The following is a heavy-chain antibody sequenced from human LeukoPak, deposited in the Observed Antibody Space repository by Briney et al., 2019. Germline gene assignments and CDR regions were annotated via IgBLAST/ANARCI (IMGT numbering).Heavy chain of an antibody. CDR2: ISGSGGST. D-gene: IGHD3-22*01. CDR3: AKDQQYYYDGSGYYS. V-gene: IGHV3-23*01. Sequence: PGGSLRLSCVASGFTFSSYAMSWVRQAPGKGLEWVSAISGSGGSTYYADSVKGRFTISRDNSKNTLYLQMNSLRAEDTAVYYCAKDQQYYYDGSGYYSWGQGTLVTVSS. J-gene: IGHJ4*02. CDR1: GFTFSSYA.